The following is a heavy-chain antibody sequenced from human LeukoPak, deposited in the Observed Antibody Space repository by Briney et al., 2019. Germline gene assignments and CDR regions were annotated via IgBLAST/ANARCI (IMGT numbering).Heavy chain of an antibody. CDR2: ISSSSSTI. CDR3: ARDTASSSWGDDAFDI. D-gene: IGHD6-13*01. V-gene: IGHV3-48*04. Sequence: PGGSLRLSCAASGFTFSSYGMTWVRQAPGKGLEWVSYISSSSSTIYYADSVKGRFTIPRDNAKNSLYLQMNSLRAEDTAVYYCARDTASSSWGDDAFDIWGQGTMVTVSS. J-gene: IGHJ3*02. CDR1: GFTFSSYG.